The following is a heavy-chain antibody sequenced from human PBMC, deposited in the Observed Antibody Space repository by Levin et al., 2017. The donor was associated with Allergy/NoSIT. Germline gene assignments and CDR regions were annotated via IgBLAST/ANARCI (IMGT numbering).Heavy chain of an antibody. CDR2: ITYDGSNA. CDR3: VKDGLIQGWQIPPVAERQRGFLH. CDR1: RFTFNRFA. J-gene: IGHJ1*01. D-gene: IGHD2/OR15-2a*01. Sequence: GESLKISCAASRFTFNRFAMHWVRQAPGKGLEWVAVITYDGSNAYFAGSVKGRFIISRDNSRNTVFLDMNTLRPDDTAIYYCVKDGLIQGWQIPPVAERQRGFLHWGQGTLVTVSS. V-gene: IGHV3-30*18.